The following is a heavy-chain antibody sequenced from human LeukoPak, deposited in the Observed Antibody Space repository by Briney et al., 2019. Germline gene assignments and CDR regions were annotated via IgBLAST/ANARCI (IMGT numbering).Heavy chain of an antibody. CDR1: GGSISGSF. J-gene: IGHJ3*01. V-gene: IGHV4-4*07. D-gene: IGHD3-10*01. CDR2: LATSGTI. CDR3: TRDGSKGSRGDAFDL. Sequence: SETLSLTCTISGGSISGSFWSWIRQPAGKGLEWIGRLATSGTINYSPSLKSRVTVSMDTSKNQFSLKLTSVTAADMAVYYCTRDGSKGSRGDAFDLWGQGSVVTVSS.